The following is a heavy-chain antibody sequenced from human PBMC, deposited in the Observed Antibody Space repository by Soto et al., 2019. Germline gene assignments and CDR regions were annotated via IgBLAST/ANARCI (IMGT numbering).Heavy chain of an antibody. CDR3: ARDRGFPDILTGQNMGD. D-gene: IGHD3-9*01. CDR2: ISAYNGNT. J-gene: IGHJ4*02. V-gene: IGHV1-18*04. CDR1: GYTFTSYG. Sequence: XSVKVSCTPSGYTFTSYGNGLVRQAPGQGLEWMGWISAYNGNTNYAQKLQGRVTMTTDTSTSTAYMELRSLRSDDTAVYYCARDRGFPDILTGQNMGDWGQGTLVTVSS.